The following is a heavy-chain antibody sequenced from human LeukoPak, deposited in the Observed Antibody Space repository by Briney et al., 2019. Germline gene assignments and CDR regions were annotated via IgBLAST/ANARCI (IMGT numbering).Heavy chain of an antibody. D-gene: IGHD1-26*01. CDR2: IIPIFGTA. V-gene: IGHV1-69*06. Sequence: SVKVSCKASGGTFSSYAISWVRQAPGQGLEWMGGIIPIFGTANYAQKFQGRVTITADKSTSTAYMELSSLRSEDTAVYYCASSAYSGSYYGDDYWGQGTLVTVSS. CDR1: GGTFSSYA. CDR3: ASSAYSGSYYGDDY. J-gene: IGHJ4*02.